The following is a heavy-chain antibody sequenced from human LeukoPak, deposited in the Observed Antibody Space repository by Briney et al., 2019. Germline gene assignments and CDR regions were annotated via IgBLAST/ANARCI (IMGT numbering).Heavy chain of an antibody. J-gene: IGHJ4*02. Sequence: SETLSLTCTVSGGSISSYYWSWIRQPPGKGLEWIGYIYYSGSTNYNPSLKSRVTISVDTSKNQFSLKLSSVTAADTAVYYCARRPIYYYDSSGYYPSNFDYWGQGTLVTVSS. CDR1: GGSISSYY. CDR2: IYYSGST. CDR3: ARRPIYYYDSSGYYPSNFDY. D-gene: IGHD3-22*01. V-gene: IGHV4-59*12.